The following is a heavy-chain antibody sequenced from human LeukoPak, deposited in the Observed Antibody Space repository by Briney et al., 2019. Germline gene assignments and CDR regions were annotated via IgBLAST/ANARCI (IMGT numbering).Heavy chain of an antibody. CDR2: IYYSGIT. CDR3: ARERVDYYDDSGYSRNFDY. V-gene: IGHV4-59*12. D-gene: IGHD3-22*01. CDR1: GGSISSYF. Sequence: PSETLSLTCTVSGGSISSYFWSWIRQPAGKGLEWIGYIYYSGITNYNPSLKSRVTISVDTSKNQFSLKLSSVTAADTAVYYCARERVDYYDDSGYSRNFDYWGQGTLVTVSS. J-gene: IGHJ4*02.